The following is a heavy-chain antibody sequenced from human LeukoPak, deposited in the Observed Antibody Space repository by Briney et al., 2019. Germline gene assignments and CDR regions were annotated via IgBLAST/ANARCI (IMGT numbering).Heavy chain of an antibody. CDR2: IYYSGST. Sequence: SQTLSLTCTVSGGSISSGDYYWSWIRQHPGKGLEWIGCIYYSGSTYYNPSLKSRVTISVDTSKNQFSLKLSSVTAADTAVYYCARVYGDYSLVPIGYYYYMDVWGKGTTVTVSS. V-gene: IGHV4-31*03. CDR1: GGSISSGDYY. J-gene: IGHJ6*03. D-gene: IGHD4-17*01. CDR3: ARVYGDYSLVPIGYYYYMDV.